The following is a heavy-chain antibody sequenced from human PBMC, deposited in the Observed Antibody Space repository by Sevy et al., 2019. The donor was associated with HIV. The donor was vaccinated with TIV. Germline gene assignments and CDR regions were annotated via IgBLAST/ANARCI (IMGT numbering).Heavy chain of an antibody. D-gene: IGHD2-2*01. CDR1: GFAFTHA. Sequence: GGSLRLSCAASGFAFTHAMHWVRQAPGKGLEWVAVISYEGTETFYAASVEGRFTISRDNSKNMLSLQINSLRPEDTAVYYCARDGGNSVKWYPLYWGHGTLVTVSS. V-gene: IGHV3-30-3*01. CDR2: ISYEGTET. J-gene: IGHJ4*01. CDR3: ARDGGNSVKWYPLY.